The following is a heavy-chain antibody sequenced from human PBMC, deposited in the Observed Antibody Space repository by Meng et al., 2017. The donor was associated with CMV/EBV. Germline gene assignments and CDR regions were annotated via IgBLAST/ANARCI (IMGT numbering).Heavy chain of an antibody. Sequence: GGSLRLSCAASGFTFSSYSTNWVRQAPGKGLEWVSYISSSSSTIYYADSVKGRFTISRDNAKNSLYLQMNSLRAEDTAVYYCARVSLRVVPAASYYYYYGMDVWGQGTTVTVSS. CDR2: ISSSSSTI. V-gene: IGHV3-48*04. D-gene: IGHD2-2*01. CDR1: GFTFSSYS. J-gene: IGHJ6*02. CDR3: ARVSLRVVPAASYYYYYGMDV.